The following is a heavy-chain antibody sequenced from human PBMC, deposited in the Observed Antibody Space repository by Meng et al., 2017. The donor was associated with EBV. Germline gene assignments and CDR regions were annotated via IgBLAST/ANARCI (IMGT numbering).Heavy chain of an antibody. V-gene: IGHV1-18*01. Sequence: QVQFVQSGAEVMKHGASVKRSCKASGNTFPSYGISWVRQAPGQGLEWMGWISAYNGNTNYAQKLQGRVTMTPETSTSTAYMELRSLSSDDTAVYYCARGLDYFDYWGQGTLVTVSS. CDR3: ARGLDYFDY. CDR2: ISAYNGNT. CDR1: GNTFPSYG. J-gene: IGHJ4*02.